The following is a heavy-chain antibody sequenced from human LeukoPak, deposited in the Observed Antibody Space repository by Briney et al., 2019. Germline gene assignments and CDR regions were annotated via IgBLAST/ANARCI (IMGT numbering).Heavy chain of an antibody. D-gene: IGHD2-2*02. V-gene: IGHV1-69*13. CDR2: IIPIFGTA. Sequence: GDSMKVSCKASGGTFSSYAISWVRQAPGQGLEWMGGIIPIFGTANYAQKFQGRVTITADESTSTAYMELSSLRSEDTAVYYCARDLGYCSSTSCYTADYWGQGTLVTVSS. CDR3: ARDLGYCSSTSCYTADY. CDR1: GGTFSSYA. J-gene: IGHJ4*02.